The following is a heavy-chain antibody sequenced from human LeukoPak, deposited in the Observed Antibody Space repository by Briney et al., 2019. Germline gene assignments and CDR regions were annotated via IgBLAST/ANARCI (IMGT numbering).Heavy chain of an antibody. CDR1: GGTFISYA. J-gene: IGHJ5*02. D-gene: IGHD4-17*01. CDR3: ARDANSLTTYFT. V-gene: IGHV1-69*13. CDR2: IIPIFGTA. Sequence: ASVKVSFKASGGTFISYAISWVRQAPGQGLEWMGGIIPIFGTANYAQKFQGRVTITADESTSTAYMELSSLRSEDTAVYYCARDANSLTTYFTWGQGTLVTVSS.